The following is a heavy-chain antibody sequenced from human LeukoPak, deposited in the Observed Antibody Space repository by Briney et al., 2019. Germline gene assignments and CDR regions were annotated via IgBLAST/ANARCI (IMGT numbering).Heavy chain of an antibody. CDR2: ISAYSGNT. V-gene: IGHV1-18*01. D-gene: IGHD3-22*01. Sequence: GASVKVSCKASGYTFTSYGISWVRQAPGQGLEWMGWISAYSGNTNYAQKLQGRVTMTTDTSTSTAYMELRSLRSDDTAVYYCARDEPYYYDSSGYRLWGQGTLVTVSS. CDR3: ARDEPYYYDSSGYRL. CDR1: GYTFTSYG. J-gene: IGHJ4*02.